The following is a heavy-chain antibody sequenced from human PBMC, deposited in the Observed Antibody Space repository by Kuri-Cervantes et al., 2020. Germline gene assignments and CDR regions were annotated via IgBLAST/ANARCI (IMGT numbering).Heavy chain of an antibody. CDR3: ARVSGTYSYNAFDY. D-gene: IGHD3-3*01. CDR2: IYSGGST. CDR1: GFTVSSNY. Sequence: GGSLRLSCAASGFTVSSNYMSWVRQAPGKGLEWVSVIYSGGSTYYADSVKGRFTISRDNAKNTLYLQMNSLRAEDTALYYCARVSGTYSYNAFDYWGQGTLVTVSS. V-gene: IGHV3-53*01. J-gene: IGHJ4*02.